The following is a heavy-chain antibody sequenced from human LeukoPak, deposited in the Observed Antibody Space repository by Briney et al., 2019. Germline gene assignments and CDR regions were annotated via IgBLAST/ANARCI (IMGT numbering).Heavy chain of an antibody. V-gene: IGHV1-18*01. D-gene: IGHD6-13*01. CDR2: ISAYNGNT. CDR3: ARDALSTATTRYSSSPGGFDP. CDR1: GYTFTSYG. J-gene: IGHJ5*02. Sequence: GASVKVSCKASGYTFTSYGISWVRQAPGQGLEWMGWISAYNGNTNYAQKLQGRVTMTTDTSTSTAYMELRSLRSDDTAVYYCARDALSTATTRYSSSPGGFDPWGQGTLVTVSS.